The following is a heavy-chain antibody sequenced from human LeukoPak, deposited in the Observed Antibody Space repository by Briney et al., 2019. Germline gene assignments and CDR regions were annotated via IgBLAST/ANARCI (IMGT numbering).Heavy chain of an antibody. Sequence: ASVKVSCKVSGYTFTDCYMHWVQQAPGKGLEWMGLVDPEDGETIYAEKFQGRVTITADTSTDTAYMELSSLRSEDTAVYYCATDRPLSSSWYEPFDYWGQGTLVTVSS. CDR2: VDPEDGET. J-gene: IGHJ4*02. V-gene: IGHV1-69-2*01. CDR1: GYTFTDCY. CDR3: ATDRPLSSSWYEPFDY. D-gene: IGHD6-13*01.